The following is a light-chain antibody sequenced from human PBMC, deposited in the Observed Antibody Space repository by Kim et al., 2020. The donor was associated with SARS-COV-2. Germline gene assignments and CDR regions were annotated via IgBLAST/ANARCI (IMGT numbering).Light chain of an antibody. CDR1: QSVSSY. V-gene: IGKV3-11*01. CDR2: DAS. Sequence: SPGDRATLSCRARQSVSSYLAWYQQKPGQAPRLLIYDASNRATGILDRFSGSGFGTDFTLTISSLEPEDFAVYYCQQRSNWPPVTFGQGTRLEI. CDR3: QQRSNWPPVT. J-gene: IGKJ5*01.